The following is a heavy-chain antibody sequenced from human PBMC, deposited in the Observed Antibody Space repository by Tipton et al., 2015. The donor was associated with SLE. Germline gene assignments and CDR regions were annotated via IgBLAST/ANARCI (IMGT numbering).Heavy chain of an antibody. V-gene: IGHV4-38-2*02. CDR3: ARAEMTTEVSVFYFYLDV. J-gene: IGHJ6*03. CDR1: GYSISSGYY. Sequence: TLSLTCTVSGYSISSGYYWAWIRQPPGMGLEWIGNIYHTGSTFYNPPLRSRVTISVDTSKNQFSLKLSSVTAADTAVYYCARAEMTTEVSVFYFYLDVWGKGTTVTVSS. CDR2: IYHTGST. D-gene: IGHD5-24*01.